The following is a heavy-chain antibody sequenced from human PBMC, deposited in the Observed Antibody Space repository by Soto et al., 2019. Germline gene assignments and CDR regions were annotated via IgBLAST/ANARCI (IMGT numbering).Heavy chain of an antibody. D-gene: IGHD2-8*02. V-gene: IGHV1-69*01. CDR3: ARVGLCSKTTCHSGDELAS. CDR1: GDTLSNSP. CDR2: IIPMFYTA. Sequence: QVLLVQSGAEVKKPGSSVKVSCKASGDTLSNSPITWVRQAPGQGLEWMGGIIPMFYTATCAPKFQGRVTNTADESTNTGYRQLRSLASDDTAVYVCARVGLCSKTTCHSGDELASWGQGTLVTVSS. J-gene: IGHJ4*02.